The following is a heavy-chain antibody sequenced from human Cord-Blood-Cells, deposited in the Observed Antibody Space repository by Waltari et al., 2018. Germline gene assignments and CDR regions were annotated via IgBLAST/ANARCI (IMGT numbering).Heavy chain of an antibody. CDR2: ISSSGSTI. V-gene: IGHV3-48*03. D-gene: IGHD3-10*01. CDR3: ARGYGSGSYYNVNAFDI. CDR1: GFTFSSYE. Sequence: EVQLVESGGGLVQPGGSLRLSCAASGFTFSSYEMTWVRQAPGKGLEWVSYISSSGSTIYYADSVKGRFTISRDNAKNSLYLQMNSLRAEDTAVYYCARGYGSGSYYNVNAFDIWGQGTMVTVSS. J-gene: IGHJ3*02.